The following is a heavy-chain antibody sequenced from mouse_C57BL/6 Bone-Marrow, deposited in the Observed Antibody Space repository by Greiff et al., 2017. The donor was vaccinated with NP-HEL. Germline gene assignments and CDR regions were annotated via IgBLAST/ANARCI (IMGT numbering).Heavy chain of an antibody. V-gene: IGHV1-64*01. CDR2: IHPNSGST. D-gene: IGHD2-4*01. CDR3: AKSGYDYDSWFAY. Sequence: QVQLQQSGAELVKPGASVKLSCKASGYTFTSYWMHWVKQRPGQGLEWIGMIHPNSGSTNYNEKFKSKATLTVDKSSSTAYMQLSSLTSEDTAVYYCAKSGYDYDSWFAYWGQGTLGTVSS. CDR1: GYTFTSYW. J-gene: IGHJ3*01.